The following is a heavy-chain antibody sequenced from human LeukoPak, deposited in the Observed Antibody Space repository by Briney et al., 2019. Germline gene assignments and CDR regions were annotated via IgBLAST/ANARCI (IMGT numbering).Heavy chain of an antibody. Sequence: PGRSLRLPCAASGFTFSSYGMHWVRQAPGKGLEWVAVIWYDGSNKYYADSVKGRFTISRDNSKNTLYLQMNSLRVEDTAVYYCARESGSHYGFDHWGQGTLVTVSS. CDR3: ARESGSHYGFDH. V-gene: IGHV3-33*01. CDR2: IWYDGSNK. D-gene: IGHD1-26*01. CDR1: GFTFSSYG. J-gene: IGHJ4*02.